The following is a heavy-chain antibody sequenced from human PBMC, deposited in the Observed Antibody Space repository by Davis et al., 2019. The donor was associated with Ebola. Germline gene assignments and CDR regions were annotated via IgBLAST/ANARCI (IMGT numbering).Heavy chain of an antibody. CDR1: GGSISSFY. CDR3: TRHPGVTTPIDY. Sequence: PSETLSLTCTVSGGSISSFYWGWIRQPPGKGLEWIGNIYFSGTSYYNPSLKSRVTISVDTSKNQFSLNLTSVTAADTAIYYCTRHPGVTTPIDYWGQGTLVTVSS. V-gene: IGHV4-39*01. J-gene: IGHJ4*02. CDR2: IYFSGTS. D-gene: IGHD4-17*01.